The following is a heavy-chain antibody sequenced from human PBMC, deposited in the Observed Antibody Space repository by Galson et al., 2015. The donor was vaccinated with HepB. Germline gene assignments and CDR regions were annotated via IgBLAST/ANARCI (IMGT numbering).Heavy chain of an antibody. Sequence: SLRLSCAASGFSFSSYGVLCVRRAPGKGLEWVAVISYDGSNKYYADSAKGRLTIARDNSKNTLYLQMNSLRAEDTAEYCCAKPLSYRPDDAFDIWGQGTMVTVSS. D-gene: IGHD2-2*02. CDR3: AKPLSYRPDDAFDI. J-gene: IGHJ3*02. CDR2: ISYDGSNK. V-gene: IGHV3-30*18. CDR1: GFSFSSYG.